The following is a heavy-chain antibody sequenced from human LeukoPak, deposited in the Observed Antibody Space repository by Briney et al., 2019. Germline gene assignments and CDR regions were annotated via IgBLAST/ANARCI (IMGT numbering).Heavy chain of an antibody. Sequence: GGSLRLSCAAPGFTFSSYWMHWGRQAPGKGLVWVSRINNDGSSTSYADSVKGRFTISRDNAKNTLYLQMNSLRAEDTAVYYCARDLGGYYDSSDNWFDPWGQGTLVTVSS. V-gene: IGHV3-74*01. D-gene: IGHD3-22*01. J-gene: IGHJ5*02. CDR1: GFTFSSYW. CDR2: INNDGSST. CDR3: ARDLGGYYDSSDNWFDP.